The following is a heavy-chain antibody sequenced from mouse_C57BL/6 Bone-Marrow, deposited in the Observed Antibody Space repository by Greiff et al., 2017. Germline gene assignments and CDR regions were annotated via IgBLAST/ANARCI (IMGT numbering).Heavy chain of an antibody. CDR2: IYPGDGDT. J-gene: IGHJ4*01. CDR1: GYAFSSYW. Sequence: VQLLQSGAELVKPGASVKLSCTASGYAFSSYWMNWVKQRPGKGLEWIGQIYPGDGDTNYNGKFKGKATLTADKSSSTAYMQLSSLTSEDSAVYFCARDHYYGSSYAMDYWGQGTSVTVSS. D-gene: IGHD1-1*01. CDR3: ARDHYYGSSYAMDY. V-gene: IGHV1-80*01.